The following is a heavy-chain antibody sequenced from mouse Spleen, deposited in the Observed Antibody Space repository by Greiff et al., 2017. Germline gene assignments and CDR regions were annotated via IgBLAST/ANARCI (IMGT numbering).Heavy chain of an antibody. CDR1: GYAFTNYL. CDR2: INPGSGGT. CDR3: AIDGNYPYYAMDY. J-gene: IGHJ4*01. D-gene: IGHD2-1*01. V-gene: IGHV1-54*01. Sequence: QVQLQQSGAELVRPGTSVKVSCKASGYAFTNYLIEWVKQRPGQGLEWIGVINPGSGGTNYNEKFKGKATLTADKSSSTAYMQLSSLTSDDSAVYFCAIDGNYPYYAMDYWGQGTSVTVSS.